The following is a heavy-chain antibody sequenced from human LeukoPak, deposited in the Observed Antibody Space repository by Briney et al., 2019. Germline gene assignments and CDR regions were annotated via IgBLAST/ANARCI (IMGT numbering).Heavy chain of an antibody. CDR1: GDSISSSSYP. D-gene: IGHD3-22*01. CDR2: VYYRVTS. Sequence: PSETLSLTCTVSGDSISSSSYPWAWIRQPPGKGLEWLATVYYRVTSYSNPSLRSRVSISLDASQNQLSLRVTSVTAADTAVYYCARGLRYYDSRDRFDFWGQGALVTVSS. CDR3: ARGLRYYDSRDRFDF. J-gene: IGHJ4*02. V-gene: IGHV4-39*07.